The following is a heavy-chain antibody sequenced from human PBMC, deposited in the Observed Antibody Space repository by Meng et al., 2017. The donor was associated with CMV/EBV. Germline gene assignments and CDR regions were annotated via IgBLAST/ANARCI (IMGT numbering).Heavy chain of an antibody. Sequence: ASVKVSCKASGYTFISYGISWVRQAPGQGLEWMGWISAYNGNTNYAQKVQGRVTMTTDTSTSTAYMELRSLRSDDTAVYYCARDYIIAAAPSAPFDYWGQGTLVTVSS. V-gene: IGHV1-18*01. J-gene: IGHJ4*02. CDR1: GYTFISYG. CDR2: ISAYNGNT. CDR3: ARDYIIAAAPSAPFDY. D-gene: IGHD6-13*01.